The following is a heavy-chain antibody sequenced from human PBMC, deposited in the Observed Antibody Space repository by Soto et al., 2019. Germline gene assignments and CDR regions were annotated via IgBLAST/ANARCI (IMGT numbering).Heavy chain of an antibody. CDR3: ASAYYYDSSGYSPGGY. CDR2: IKQDGSQK. D-gene: IGHD3-22*01. V-gene: IGHV3-7*01. CDR1: GLTFSSYW. Sequence: VGSLRLSCAASGLTFSSYWMSWVSQAPGKGLEWVANIKQDGSQKYYVDSVKGRFTISRDNAKSSLYLQMNSLRVEDTAVYYCASAYYYDSSGYSPGGYWGQGTLVTVSS. J-gene: IGHJ4*02.